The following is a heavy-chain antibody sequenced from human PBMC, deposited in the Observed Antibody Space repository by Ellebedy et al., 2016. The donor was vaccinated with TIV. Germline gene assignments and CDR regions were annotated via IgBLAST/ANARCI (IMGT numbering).Heavy chain of an antibody. CDR3: ARIMYYDDNGYYYGAFDL. Sequence: PGGSLRLSCAASGFTLSDYIMNWVRQAPGKGLEWVALISSDGSITYFGDSVKGRFPISRENPKNTLHLQMDSLRHEDTGVYYCARIMYYDDNGYYYGAFDLWGQGTEVTVSS. V-gene: IGHV3-30*01. CDR1: GFTLSDYI. D-gene: IGHD3-16*01. CDR2: ISSDGSIT. J-gene: IGHJ3*01.